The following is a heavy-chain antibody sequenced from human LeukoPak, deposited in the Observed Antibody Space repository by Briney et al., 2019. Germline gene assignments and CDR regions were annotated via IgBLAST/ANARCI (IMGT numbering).Heavy chain of an antibody. J-gene: IGHJ4*02. CDR1: GFAVSRSW. Sequence: GGSLRLSCAASGFAVSRSWMTWVRQAPGKGLEWVANINQDGREIDYVDSVRGRFTISRDNAENSLCLQMNSLRAEDTAVYYCARGGLPGGFDYWGQGTLVTVSS. CDR3: ARGGLPGGFDY. D-gene: IGHD4-23*01. V-gene: IGHV3-7*03. CDR2: INQDGREI.